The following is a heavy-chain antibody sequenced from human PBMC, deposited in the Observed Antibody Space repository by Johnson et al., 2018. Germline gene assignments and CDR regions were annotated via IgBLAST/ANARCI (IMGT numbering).Heavy chain of an antibody. J-gene: IGHJ1*01. Sequence: VQLLESGGGVVQPGRSXRLSCAASGFTFSSYGMHWVRQAPGKGLEWVALISYDGSNKYYADSVKGRFTISRDNVKNSHYLQMNSLRAEDTAVYYCARDGEYFQYWGQGTLVTVSP. CDR1: GFTFSSYG. CDR2: ISYDGSNK. V-gene: IGHV3-30*03. CDR3: ARDGEYFQY.